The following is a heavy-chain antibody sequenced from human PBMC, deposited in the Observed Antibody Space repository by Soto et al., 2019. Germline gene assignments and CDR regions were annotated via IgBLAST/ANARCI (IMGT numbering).Heavy chain of an antibody. CDR2: IRKNIEST. V-gene: IGHV3-23*01. Sequence: PGGSLRLSCAASGLSFSIYAMSWVRQAPGKGLEWVSTIRKNIESTHYADSVRGRFTISRDNAKNSLYLQMNSLRDEDTAVYYCARESRFLEWLSLNWFDPWGQGTLVTVSS. J-gene: IGHJ5*02. CDR1: GLSFSIYA. CDR3: ARESRFLEWLSLNWFDP. D-gene: IGHD3-3*01.